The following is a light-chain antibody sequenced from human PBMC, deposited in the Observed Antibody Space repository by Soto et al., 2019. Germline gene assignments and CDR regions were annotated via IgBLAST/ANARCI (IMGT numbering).Light chain of an antibody. V-gene: IGKV1-9*01. CDR1: QGISTY. Sequence: DIHLTQSPSFLSASVGGRVTITCRASQGISTYLAWYQQKPGKAPNLLIYAASTLQSGVPSRFTGSGSGTEFTLTISSLQPEDFAIYYCQQLSSYPRTFGPGTKVDVK. CDR3: QQLSSYPRT. CDR2: AAS. J-gene: IGKJ3*01.